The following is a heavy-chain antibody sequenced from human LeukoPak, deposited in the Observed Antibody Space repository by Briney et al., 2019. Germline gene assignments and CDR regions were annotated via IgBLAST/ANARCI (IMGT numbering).Heavy chain of an antibody. V-gene: IGHV3-48*01. D-gene: IGHD5-12*01. CDR2: ISDSSAM. J-gene: IGHJ4*02. CDR1: GFTFRTYS. Sequence: PGGSLRLSCAASGFTFRTYSMKWVGQAPGKGLEWVSYISDSSAMYYADSVRGRFTISRENDKNSLFLQMNSLRAEDTAVYYCARDGGYSGFDADCWGQGTLVTVSS. CDR3: ARDGGYSGFDADC.